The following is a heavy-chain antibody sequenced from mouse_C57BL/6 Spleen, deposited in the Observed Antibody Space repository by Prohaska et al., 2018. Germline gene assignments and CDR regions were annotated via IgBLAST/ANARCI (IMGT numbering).Heavy chain of an antibody. V-gene: IGHV1-81*01. CDR2: PRSGNT. Sequence: PRSGNTYYNEKFNGKATLTADKSSSTAYMERRSLTSEDSAVYFGARGSTVVADYYAMDYWGQGTSVTVSS. D-gene: IGHD1-1*01. CDR3: ARGSTVVADYYAMDY. J-gene: IGHJ4*01.